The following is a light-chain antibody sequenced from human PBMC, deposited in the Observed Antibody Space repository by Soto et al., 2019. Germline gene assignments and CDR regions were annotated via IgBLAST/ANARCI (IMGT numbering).Light chain of an antibody. CDR1: QSISYW. J-gene: IGKJ4*01. CDR2: QAS. Sequence: DIQMTQSPSTLSASVGDRVTITCRASQSISYWLAWYQQKPGKAPTVLIYQASILASGVPSRFSGSGSGTEFTLTISSLQPDDFATYYCQQYSAYSITFGGGTKVEIK. V-gene: IGKV1-5*03. CDR3: QQYSAYSIT.